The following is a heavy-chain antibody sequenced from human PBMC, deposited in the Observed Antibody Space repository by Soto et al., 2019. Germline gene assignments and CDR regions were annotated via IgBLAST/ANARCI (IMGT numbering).Heavy chain of an antibody. CDR2: ISSSSSYI. J-gene: IGHJ1*01. CDR1: GFTFSSYS. Sequence: GGSLRLSCAASGFTFSSYSMNWVRQAPGKGLEWVSSISSSSSYIYYADSVKGRFTISRDNAKNSLYLQMNSLRAEDTAVYYCARVDSWAAAGAEYFQHWGQGTLVTVSS. D-gene: IGHD6-13*01. CDR3: ARVDSWAAAGAEYFQH. V-gene: IGHV3-21*01.